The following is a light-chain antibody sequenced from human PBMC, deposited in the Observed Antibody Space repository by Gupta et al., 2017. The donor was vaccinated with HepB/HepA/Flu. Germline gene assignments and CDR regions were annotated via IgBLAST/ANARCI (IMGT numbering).Light chain of an antibody. Sequence: DIQMTQSPSTLSASVGDRVTITCRASQNINKWLAWYQQKPGKAPKLLIYKASNLESGVPSMFSGSGSGTEFTLTISGLQPDDFATYYCQQNCHYSSIFGQGTKLEI. V-gene: IGKV1-5*03. CDR3: QQNCHYSSI. CDR1: QNINKW. CDR2: KAS. J-gene: IGKJ2*01.